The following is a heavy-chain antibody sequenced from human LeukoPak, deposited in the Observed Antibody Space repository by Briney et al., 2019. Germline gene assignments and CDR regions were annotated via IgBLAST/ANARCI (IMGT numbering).Heavy chain of an antibody. CDR2: ISGSGGST. Sequence: RGSLRVSCAASGFTFSSYAMSWVRQAPGKGLGWVSAISGSGGSTYYADSVKGRFTISRDNSKNTLYLQMNSLRAEDTAVYYCAKAGDNWAYYYYGMDVWGQGTTVTVSS. CDR3: AKAGDNWAYYYYGMDV. CDR1: GFTFSSYA. D-gene: IGHD1-20*01. V-gene: IGHV3-23*01. J-gene: IGHJ6*02.